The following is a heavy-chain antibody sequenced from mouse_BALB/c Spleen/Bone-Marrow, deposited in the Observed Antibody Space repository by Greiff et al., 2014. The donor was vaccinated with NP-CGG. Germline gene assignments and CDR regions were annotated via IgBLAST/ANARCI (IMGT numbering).Heavy chain of an antibody. CDR3: ARHRYGFYY. D-gene: IGHD1-1*01. Sequence: EVMLVESGGDLVRPGGSLKLSCSASGFAFSSYDMSWVRQTPEKRLEWVAYISSGGGSTYYPDTVKGRFTISRDNAKNTLYLQMSSLKSEDTAMYYCARHRYGFYYWGQGPTLTVSS. V-gene: IGHV5-12-1*01. CDR2: ISSGGGST. J-gene: IGHJ2*01. CDR1: GFAFSSYD.